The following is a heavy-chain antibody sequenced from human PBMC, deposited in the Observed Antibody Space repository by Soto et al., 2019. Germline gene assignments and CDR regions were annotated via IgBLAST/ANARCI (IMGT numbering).Heavy chain of an antibody. D-gene: IGHD3-10*01. J-gene: IGHJ5*02. V-gene: IGHV5-51*01. Sequence: PWGYLKISWKGSGYSCTSYWIGWVRQMPGKGLEGMGIIYPGDSDSRYSPSFQGQITISADKSISTAYLQWSSLKASDTSLYYCARHFGDINSFDLWGQGTLVTVSS. CDR3: ARHFGDINSFDL. CDR2: IYPGDSDS. CDR1: GYSCTSYW.